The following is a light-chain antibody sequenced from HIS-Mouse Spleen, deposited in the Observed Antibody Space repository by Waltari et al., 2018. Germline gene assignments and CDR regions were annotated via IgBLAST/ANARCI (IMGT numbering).Light chain of an antibody. CDR3: CSYAGSYTVV. J-gene: IGLJ2*01. Sequence: QSALTQPRSVSGSPGQSVTISCTGTSSDVGGYNYVSWYQQHPGKAPKRRISDVSKRPSGVPDRVSGSKSGNTASLTISGLQAEDEADYYCCSYAGSYTVVFGGGTKLTVL. CDR1: SSDVGGYNY. V-gene: IGLV2-11*01. CDR2: DVS.